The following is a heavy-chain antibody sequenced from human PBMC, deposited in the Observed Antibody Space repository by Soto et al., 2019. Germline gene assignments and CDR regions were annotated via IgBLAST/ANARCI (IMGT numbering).Heavy chain of an antibody. D-gene: IGHD2-15*01. J-gene: IGHJ4*02. CDR3: AHRRTVAALAYYFDY. V-gene: IGHV2-5*02. CDR2: IYWDDDK. Sequence: QITLKESGPTLVKPTQTLTLTCTFSGFSLSTSGVGVGWIRQPPGKALEWLALIYWDDDKRYSPSLKSRLTITKATSKTQVVLTMTNMDPVDTATYYCAHRRTVAALAYYFDYWGQGILVTVSS. CDR1: GFSLSTSGVG.